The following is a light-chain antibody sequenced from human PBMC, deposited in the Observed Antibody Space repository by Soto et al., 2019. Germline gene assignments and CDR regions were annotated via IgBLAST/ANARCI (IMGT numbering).Light chain of an antibody. V-gene: IGLV2-14*01. CDR3: SSYTSSSTLAYV. CDR1: SGDVGGYNY. CDR2: EAS. J-gene: IGLJ1*01. Sequence: QSARTHPASVSWSPGHSITISCTGTSGDVGGYNYVSWYQHHPGKAPKLMIYEASNRPSGVSNRFSGSKSGNTASLIISGLQAEDEAHYYRSSYTSSSTLAYVFGTGTKVTVL.